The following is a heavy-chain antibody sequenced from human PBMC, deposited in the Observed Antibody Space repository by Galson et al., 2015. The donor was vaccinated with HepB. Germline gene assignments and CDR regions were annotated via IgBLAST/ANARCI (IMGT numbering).Heavy chain of an antibody. V-gene: IGHV1-3*01. CDR1: GYTFTSYA. CDR3: ALMGMVRGPIESY. CDR2: INAGNGNT. J-gene: IGHJ4*02. Sequence: SVKVSCKASGYTFTSYAMHWVRQAPGQRLEWMGWINAGNGNTKYSQKFQGRVTITRDTSASTAYMELSSLRSEDTAVYYCALMGMVRGPIESYWGQGTLVTVSS. D-gene: IGHD3-10*01.